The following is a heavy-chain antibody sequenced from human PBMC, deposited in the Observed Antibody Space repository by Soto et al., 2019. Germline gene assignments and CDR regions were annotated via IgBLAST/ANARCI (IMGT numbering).Heavy chain of an antibody. Sequence: ASVKVSCKASGYTFSSYAMHWVRQAPGQRLEWMGWINAGYGNTKSSQKFQDRVTISRDTSASTAYMELTSLRSEDTAVYYCARDTGDGTFDFWGQGTMVTVSS. V-gene: IGHV1-3*01. D-gene: IGHD7-27*01. CDR2: INAGYGNT. CDR3: ARDTGDGTFDF. CDR1: GYTFSSYA. J-gene: IGHJ4*02.